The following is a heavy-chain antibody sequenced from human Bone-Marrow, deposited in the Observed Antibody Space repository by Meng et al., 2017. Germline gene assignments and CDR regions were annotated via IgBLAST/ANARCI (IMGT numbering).Heavy chain of an antibody. CDR1: GLSFTDAW. D-gene: IGHD6-13*01. CDR2: IKRNSDGGTI. V-gene: IGHV3-15*01. CDR3: ATGAAAADH. Sequence: GESLKISCVASGLSFTDAWMSWVRQAPGKGLEWVGRIKRNSDGGTIDYAAPVKGRFTISRDDSKNTLYLQMDSLITEDTAVYFCATGAAAADHWGQG. J-gene: IGHJ4*02.